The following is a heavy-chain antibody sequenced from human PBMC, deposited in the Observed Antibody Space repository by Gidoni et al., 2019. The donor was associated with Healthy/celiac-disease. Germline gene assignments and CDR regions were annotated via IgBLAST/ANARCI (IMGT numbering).Heavy chain of an antibody. D-gene: IGHD1-1*01. J-gene: IGHJ4*02. CDR1: GFTFSSNA. CDR2: ISGSGGST. CDR3: AKDSGSWSWNDPEG. Sequence: EEQLLESGGGLVQPGGSLRLSCAASGFTFSSNAMSWLRQAPGKGLEGVSAISGSGGSTYYADSVKGRCTISRDNSENTLYLQMNSLRAEDTAVYYCAKDSGSWSWNDPEGWGQGTLVTVSS. V-gene: IGHV3-23*01.